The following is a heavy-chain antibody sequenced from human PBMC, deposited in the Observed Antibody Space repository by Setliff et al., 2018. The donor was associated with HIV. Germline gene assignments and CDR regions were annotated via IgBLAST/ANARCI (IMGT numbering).Heavy chain of an antibody. CDR1: GFSFSSYG. D-gene: IGHD3-10*01. CDR3: AKDAVTILRGVITYDYGIDV. J-gene: IGHJ6*02. Sequence: GGSLRLSCAASGFSFSSYGMHWVRQAPGKGLEWVAFIRYDGNNKYYGDSVRGRFTISRDNSKNTLNLQMNSLRPEDTAVYYCAKDAVTILRGVITYDYGIDVWGQGTTVTVSS. V-gene: IGHV3-30*02. CDR2: IRYDGNNK.